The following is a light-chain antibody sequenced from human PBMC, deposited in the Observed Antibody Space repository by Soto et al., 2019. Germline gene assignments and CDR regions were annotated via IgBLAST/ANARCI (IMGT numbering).Light chain of an antibody. V-gene: IGKV1-17*01. J-gene: IGKJ5*01. CDR1: QGIGNG. CDR2: AAS. Sequence: DIQMTQSPSSLAASVGDRVTITCRASQGIGNGLSWFQQKPGKAPKRLIYAASTLQSGVPSRFSGSGSGTEFTLTISSLQPEYFATYYCLRHNDYPITFGQGTRLEIK. CDR3: LRHNDYPIT.